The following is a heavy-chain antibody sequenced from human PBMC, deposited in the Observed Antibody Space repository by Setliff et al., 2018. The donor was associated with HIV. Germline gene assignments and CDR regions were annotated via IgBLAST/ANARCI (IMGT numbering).Heavy chain of an antibody. J-gene: IGHJ6*03. CDR1: GDSISSGSYY. Sequence: PSETLSLTCTVSGDSISSGSYYWSWIRQPAGKGLEWIGRIYTSGSTNYNPSLKSRVTISVDTSKNQFSLKLRSVTAADTAVYYCARETYYYDNPQYYYYYMDVWGKGTTVTVSS. CDR2: IYTSGST. V-gene: IGHV4-61*02. D-gene: IGHD3-22*01. CDR3: ARETYYYDNPQYYYYYMDV.